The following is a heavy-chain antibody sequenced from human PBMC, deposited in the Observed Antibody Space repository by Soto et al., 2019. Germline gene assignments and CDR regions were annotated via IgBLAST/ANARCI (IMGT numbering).Heavy chain of an antibody. CDR3: ARGSEVASRQLFDF. V-gene: IGHV1-46*01. CDR2: VNPSYGDT. Sequence: QVQLVQSGAEVRKPGASVRISCKASGYTFTFYYIHWVRQAPGQGLEWMGTVNPSYGDTAYSQKFQGRVTLTRDTSTTTVYMDLSSLRSEDTAVYFCARGSEVASRQLFDFWGQGNLVSVSS. D-gene: IGHD6-6*01. J-gene: IGHJ5*01. CDR1: GYTFTFYY.